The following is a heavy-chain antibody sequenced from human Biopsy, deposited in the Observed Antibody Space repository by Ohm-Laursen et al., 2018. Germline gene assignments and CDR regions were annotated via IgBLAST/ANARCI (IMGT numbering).Heavy chain of an antibody. J-gene: IGHJ4*02. CDR2: INPDSGVT. CDR3: ARDRYRSWNYFDN. D-gene: IGHD6-19*01. Sequence: ASVKVPCKASGYTFSGYYMHWVRQAPGQGLEWMGWINPDSGVTNYAQKFQGRVTMTRDTSISTAYMELSRLGSDDTAVYYCARDRYRSWNYFDNWGQGSLVTVSS. CDR1: GYTFSGYY. V-gene: IGHV1-2*02.